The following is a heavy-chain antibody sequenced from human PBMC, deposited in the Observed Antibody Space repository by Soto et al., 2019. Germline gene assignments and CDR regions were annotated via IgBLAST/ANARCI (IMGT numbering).Heavy chain of an antibody. V-gene: IGHV4-59*01. D-gene: IGHD2-15*01. J-gene: IGHJ5*02. CDR2: FYYRGST. CDR1: GGSISNYY. CDR3: ARDTCSGGSCYFWFDP. Sequence: PSETLSLTCTVSGGSISNYYWSWIRQPPGKGLEWIGYFYYRGSTNYNPSLKSRVTISVDPSRTQFSLKLSSVTAADTAVYYCARDTCSGGSCYFWFDPWGQGTLVTVSS.